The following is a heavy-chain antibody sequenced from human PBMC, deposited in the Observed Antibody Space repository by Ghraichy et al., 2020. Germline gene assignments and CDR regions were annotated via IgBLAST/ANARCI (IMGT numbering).Heavy chain of an antibody. CDR3: AKQWEVAGPTWFDY. Sequence: GGSLRLSCEANGFTFSSYAIHWVRQAPGEGLEWVAVISYDGSDKYYVDSVKGRFTLSRDNSKNTVYLQMNTLRTEDTAVYYCAKQWEVAGPTWFDYWGQGPLVNVSS. CDR1: GFTFSSYA. J-gene: IGHJ4*02. CDR2: ISYDGSDK. D-gene: IGHD6-19*01. V-gene: IGHV3-30*18.